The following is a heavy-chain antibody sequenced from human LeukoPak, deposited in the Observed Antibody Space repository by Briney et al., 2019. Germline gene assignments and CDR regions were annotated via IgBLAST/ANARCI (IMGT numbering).Heavy chain of an antibody. CDR1: GFTFSSHW. J-gene: IGHJ4*02. V-gene: IGHV3-74*01. D-gene: IGHD3-22*01. Sequence: GGSLRLSCAASGFTFSSHWMHWARQGPGKGLVWVSRINGDETSTAYADSVKGRFTISRDNAKNSLYLQMNSLRAEDTAVYYCARIYDSSGYVFDSWGQGTLVTVSS. CDR3: ARIYDSSGYVFDS. CDR2: INGDETST.